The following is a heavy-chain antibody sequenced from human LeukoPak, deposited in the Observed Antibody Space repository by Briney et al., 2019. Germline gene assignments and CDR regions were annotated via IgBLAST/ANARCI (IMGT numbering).Heavy chain of an antibody. Sequence: SETLSLTCAVYGGSFSGYYWSWIRQPPGKGLEWIGYIYYSGGTYYNPSLKSRVTISVDTSKNQFSLKLSSVTAADTAVYYCARARYDFWSNYYYGMDVWGQGTTVTVSS. CDR1: GGSFSGYY. V-gene: IGHV4-30-4*08. D-gene: IGHD3-3*01. CDR3: ARARYDFWSNYYYGMDV. CDR2: IYYSGGT. J-gene: IGHJ6*02.